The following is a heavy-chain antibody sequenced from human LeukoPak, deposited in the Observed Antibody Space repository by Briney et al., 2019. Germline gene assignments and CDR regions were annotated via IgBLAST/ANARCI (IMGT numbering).Heavy chain of an antibody. Sequence: SETLSLTCAVYGGSFSGYYWSWIRQPPGKGLEWIGEINHSGSTNYNPSLKSQVTISVDTSKNQFSLKLSSVTAADTAVYYCARGLSSLFDYWGQRTLVTVSS. V-gene: IGHV4-34*01. CDR2: INHSGST. CDR3: ARGLSSLFDY. J-gene: IGHJ4*02. CDR1: GGSFSGYY.